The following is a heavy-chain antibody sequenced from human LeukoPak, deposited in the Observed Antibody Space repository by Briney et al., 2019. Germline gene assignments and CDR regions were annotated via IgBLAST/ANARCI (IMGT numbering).Heavy chain of an antibody. V-gene: IGHV5-51*01. CDR3: ARGGSHFEY. D-gene: IGHD3-16*01. J-gene: IGHJ4*02. Sequence: GESLEISCKGSGYSFTNYWIGWVRQMPGKGLEWMGIIYPGDSDVRYSPSFQGQVTISADKSINTAYLQRSSLKASDTAIYYCARGGSHFEYWGQGTLVTVSS. CDR2: IYPGDSDV. CDR1: GYSFTNYW.